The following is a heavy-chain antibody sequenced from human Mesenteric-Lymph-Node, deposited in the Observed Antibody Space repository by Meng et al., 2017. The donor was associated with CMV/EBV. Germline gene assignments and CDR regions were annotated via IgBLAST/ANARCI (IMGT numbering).Heavy chain of an antibody. CDR1: YTLTSNT. D-gene: IGHD3-10*01. CDR2: IDTINGNP. J-gene: IGHJ4*02. Sequence: YTLTSNTMTWVRGAPEQGLEWMGWIDTINGNPTYTDGFTGQFIFTLNTYVSTEYLQIRSLKAEDTDMYYCARGGSITMIRGVIPGGYWGQGTLVTVSS. CDR3: ARGGSITMIRGVIPGGY. V-gene: IGHV7-4-1*02.